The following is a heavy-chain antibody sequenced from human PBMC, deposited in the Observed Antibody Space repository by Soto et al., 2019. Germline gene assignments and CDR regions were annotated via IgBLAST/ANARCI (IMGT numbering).Heavy chain of an antibody. V-gene: IGHV4-59*01. CDR3: ARGVRLSYQLLFRSYYYYMDV. J-gene: IGHJ6*03. CDR2: IYYSGST. CDR1: GGSISSYY. Sequence: SETLSLTCTVSGGSISSYYWSWIRQPPGKGLEWIGYIYYSGSTNYNPSLKSRVTISVDTSKKQFSLKLSSVTAADTAVYYCARGVRLSYQLLFRSYYYYMDVWGKGTTVTVSS. D-gene: IGHD2-2*01.